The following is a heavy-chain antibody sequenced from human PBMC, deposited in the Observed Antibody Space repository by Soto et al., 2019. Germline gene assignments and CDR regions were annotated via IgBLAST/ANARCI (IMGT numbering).Heavy chain of an antibody. D-gene: IGHD4-4*01. J-gene: IGHJ6*02. CDR2: IYYSGST. CDR1: GGSVSSGSYY. V-gene: IGHV4-61*01. CDR3: ARDPDYRRRAHDYYFYYGMDV. Sequence: PSETLSLTCTVSGGSVSSGSYYWSWIRHPPGKGLEWIGYIYYSGSTNYNPSLKSRVTISVDTSKNQFSQKLSSVTAAHKAVYYCARDPDYRRRAHDYYFYYGMDVWGQGTTVTVSS.